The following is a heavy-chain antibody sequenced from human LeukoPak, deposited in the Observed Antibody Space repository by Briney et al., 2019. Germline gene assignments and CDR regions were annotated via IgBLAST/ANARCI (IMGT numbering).Heavy chain of an antibody. J-gene: IGHJ4*02. CDR2: ISSSSSYI. CDR3: ARDTNDLLTDY. Sequence: GGSLRLSCAASGFTFSSYSMNWVRQAPGKGLEWVSSISSSSSYIYYADSVKGRFTISRDNAKNSLYLQMNSLRAEDTAVYYCARDTNDLLTDYWGQGTLVTVSS. V-gene: IGHV3-21*01. CDR1: GFTFSSYS. D-gene: IGHD3/OR15-3a*01.